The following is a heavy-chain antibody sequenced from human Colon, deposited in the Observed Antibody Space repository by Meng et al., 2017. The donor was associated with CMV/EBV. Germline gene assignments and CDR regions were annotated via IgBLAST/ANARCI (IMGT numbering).Heavy chain of an antibody. J-gene: IGHJ5*02. CDR1: GMTFSDYW. CDR3: ARDVLGSCKGTSCYRLSP. CDR2: INGGATTT. V-gene: IGHV3-74*01. Sequence: GESLKISCTASGMTFSDYWMHWVRQVPGKGLVWVAHINGGATTTNHADFVKGRFTISRDNTKNTLYLQMNSLRADDTAVYYCARDVLGSCKGTSCYRLSPWGQGTLVTVSS. D-gene: IGHD2-2*01.